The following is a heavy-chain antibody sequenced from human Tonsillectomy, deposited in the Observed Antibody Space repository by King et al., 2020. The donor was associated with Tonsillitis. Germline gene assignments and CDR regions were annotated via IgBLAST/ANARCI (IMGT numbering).Heavy chain of an antibody. CDR2: ISYDGSDK. CDR1: GFTFSSYA. J-gene: IGHJ4*02. V-gene: IGHV3-30*04. CDR3: ARDLDYYDSSGYFYY. Sequence: VQLVESGGGVVQPGRSLRLSCAASGFTFSSYAMHWVRQAPGKGLEWVAVISYDGSDKYHADSVKGRFTISRDNSKNTLYLQMNSLRAEDTALYYCARDLDYYDSSGYFYYWGQGTLVTVSS. D-gene: IGHD3-22*01.